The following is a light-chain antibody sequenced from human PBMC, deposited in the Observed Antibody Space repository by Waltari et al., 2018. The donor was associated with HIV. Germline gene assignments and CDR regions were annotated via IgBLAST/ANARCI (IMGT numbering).Light chain of an antibody. V-gene: IGKV3-11*01. Sequence: EIALTQSPVTLSLSPGERASLSCRASQSVRSYLAWYQQKPGQAPRLLIYEASTRATGVPARFSGSGSGTDFTLTISSLEPEDFAIYYCQERSNWPSLTFGGGTRLEMK. CDR3: QERSNWPSLT. CDR1: QSVRSY. CDR2: EAS. J-gene: IGKJ4*01.